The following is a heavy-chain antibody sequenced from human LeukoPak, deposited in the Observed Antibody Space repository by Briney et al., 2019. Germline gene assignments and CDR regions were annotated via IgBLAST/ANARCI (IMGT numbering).Heavy chain of an antibody. CDR2: IIPMSDTA. CDR3: AREDDTGRYMGDGAFDI. CDR1: GGTFNSYA. J-gene: IGHJ3*02. D-gene: IGHD1-26*01. Sequence: SVKVSCKASGGTFNSYAISWVRQAPGQGLEWMGGIIPMSDTANYPQKFRGRLTITADIPTSTVYMELSSLRSEDTAVYYCAREDDTGRYMGDGAFDIWGQGTMVTVSS. V-gene: IGHV1-69*06.